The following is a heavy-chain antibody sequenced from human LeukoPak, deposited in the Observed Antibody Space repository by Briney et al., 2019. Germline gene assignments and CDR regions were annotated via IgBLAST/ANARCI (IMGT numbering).Heavy chain of an antibody. CDR1: GGSISSGSYY. J-gene: IGHJ4*02. CDR3: ARGSPVRMFDY. CDR2: IYTSGST. D-gene: IGHD2-15*01. V-gene: IGHV4-61*02. Sequence: PSETLSLTCTVSGGSISSGSYYWSWIRQPAGKGLEWIGRIYTSGSTNYNPSLKSRVTISVDTSKNQLSLKLSSVTAADTAVYYCARGSPVRMFDYWGQGTLVTVSS.